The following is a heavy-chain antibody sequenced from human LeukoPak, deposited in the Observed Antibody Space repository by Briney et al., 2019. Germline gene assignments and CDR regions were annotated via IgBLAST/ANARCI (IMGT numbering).Heavy chain of an antibody. D-gene: IGHD2-2*01. V-gene: IGHV1-69*05. CDR1: GGTFSSYA. CDR2: IIPVFGTA. CDR3: ARVGIGCSSTSCPNYYYYYYMDV. J-gene: IGHJ6*03. Sequence: ASVKVSCKASGGTFSSYAISWVRQSPGQGLEWMGGIIPVFGTANYAQKFQGRVTITTDESTSTAYMELSSLRSEDTAVYYCARVGIGCSSTSCPNYYYYYYMDVWGKGTTVTVSS.